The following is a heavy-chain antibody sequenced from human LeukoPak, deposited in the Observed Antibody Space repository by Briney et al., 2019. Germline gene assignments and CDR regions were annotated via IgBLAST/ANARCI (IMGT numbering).Heavy chain of an antibody. Sequence: GGSLRLSCADSGCTLTTYEMNWVRQAPGKGLEWVSYISRSGDTTYYADSVKGRFTISRDSAKNSLYLQMSSLRVEDTAIYYCARLLTTVSTLGYWGQGALVTVSS. CDR1: GCTLTTYE. CDR3: ARLLTTVSTLGY. CDR2: ISRSGDTT. J-gene: IGHJ4*02. V-gene: IGHV3-48*03. D-gene: IGHD5/OR15-5a*01.